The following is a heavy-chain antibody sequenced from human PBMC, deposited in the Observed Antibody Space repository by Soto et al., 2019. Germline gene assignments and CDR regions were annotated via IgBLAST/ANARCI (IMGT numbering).Heavy chain of an antibody. V-gene: IGHV1-2*02. CDR2: IDPNSGGT. D-gene: IGHD3-22*01. Sequence: ASVKFSCKASGYTFTDYYVHWVRQAPGQGLEWMGWIDPNSGGTKTAQKFQGRVTVTRDTSISTAYMDLSRLRSEDTAVYYCARVRGYYYDSSYWFDPWGQGTLVTVSS. CDR1: GYTFTDYY. CDR3: ARVRGYYYDSSYWFDP. J-gene: IGHJ5*02.